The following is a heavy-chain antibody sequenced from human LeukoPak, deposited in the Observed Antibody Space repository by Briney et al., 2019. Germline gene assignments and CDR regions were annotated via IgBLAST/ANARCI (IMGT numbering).Heavy chain of an antibody. J-gene: IGHJ4*02. CDR1: GGSITSGTYY. V-gene: IGHV4-61*02. CDR3: AIESGLGGPNDY. Sequence: PSETLSLTCTVSGGSITSGTYYWSWIRQPAGKGLEWIGRIFSTGSTNYNPSLKSRVTISVDTSKNQFSLKLSSVTAADTAVYYCAIESGLGGPNDYWGQGTLVTVSS. D-gene: IGHD6-19*01. CDR2: IFSTGST.